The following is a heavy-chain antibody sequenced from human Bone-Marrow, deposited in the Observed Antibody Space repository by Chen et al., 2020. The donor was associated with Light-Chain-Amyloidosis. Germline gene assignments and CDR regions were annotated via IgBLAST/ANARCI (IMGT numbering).Heavy chain of an antibody. Sequence: VQLXXSGGGLVKPGGSLRLPCAVSGISFSRAWMIWVRQAPGKGLEWVGRIQSKADGGAINYXXXXXXXXXXXXXXXXXXXXXXXXXXXXXXXXXXYCATVGPTYDYGDHWGPGTLVTVSS. D-gene: IGHD1-26*01. CDR2: IQSKADGGAI. CDR3: ATVGPTYDYGDH. J-gene: IGHJ4*02. CDR1: GISFSRAW. V-gene: IGHV3-15*01.